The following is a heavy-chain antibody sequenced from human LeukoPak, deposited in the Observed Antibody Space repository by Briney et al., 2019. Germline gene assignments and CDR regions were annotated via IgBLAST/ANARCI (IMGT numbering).Heavy chain of an antibody. CDR2: ITTSGGAK. Sequence: GGSLRLSCAASGFTFSSYSMNWVRQAPGKGLEWISYITTSGGAKNYADSVKGRFAISRDNSKNTLYLQMNSLRAEDTALYYCANRVIGYCFDYWGQGTLVTVSS. CDR3: ANRVIGYCFDY. D-gene: IGHD2-15*01. V-gene: IGHV3-48*01. J-gene: IGHJ4*02. CDR1: GFTFSSYS.